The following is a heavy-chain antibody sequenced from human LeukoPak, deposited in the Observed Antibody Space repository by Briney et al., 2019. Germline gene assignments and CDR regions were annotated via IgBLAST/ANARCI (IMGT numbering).Heavy chain of an antibody. Sequence: ASVKVSCKASGYTFTTYGIIWVRQAPGQGLEWMGWISAYNGNTNYAQKFQGRVTMTTDTSTSTIYMELRSLRSDDTAVYYCARDAGDSHFDYWGQGTLVTVSS. V-gene: IGHV1-18*01. J-gene: IGHJ4*02. CDR3: ARDAGDSHFDY. CDR1: GYTFTTYG. D-gene: IGHD3-22*01. CDR2: ISAYNGNT.